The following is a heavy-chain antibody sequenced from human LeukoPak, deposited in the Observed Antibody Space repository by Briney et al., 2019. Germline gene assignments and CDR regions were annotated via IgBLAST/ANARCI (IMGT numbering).Heavy chain of an antibody. Sequence: SETLSLTCAVSSYSISSGSYWGWTRQSPAKGLEWVGSIFHSGNSYYNPSLKSRLTMSVDTSKNQFSLKLTSVTAADTALYYCARVTYVDDMLYQYFDYWGQGILVTVSS. V-gene: IGHV4-38-2*01. CDR1: SYSISSGSY. D-gene: IGHD4-17*01. CDR2: IFHSGNS. J-gene: IGHJ4*02. CDR3: ARVTYVDDMLYQYFDY.